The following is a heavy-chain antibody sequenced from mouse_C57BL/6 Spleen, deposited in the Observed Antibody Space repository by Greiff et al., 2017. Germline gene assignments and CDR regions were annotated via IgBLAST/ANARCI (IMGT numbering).Heavy chain of an antibody. CDR1: GFSLTSYA. CDR3: ARTYYYGRGGVFDY. D-gene: IGHD1-1*01. Sequence: LQESGPGLVAPSQSLSITCTVSGFSLTSYAISWVRQPPGKGLEWLGVIWTGGGTNYNSALKSRLSISKDNSKSQVFLKMNSLQTDDTARYYCARTYYYGRGGVFDYWGQGTTLTVSS. V-gene: IGHV2-9-1*01. J-gene: IGHJ2*01. CDR2: IWTGGGT.